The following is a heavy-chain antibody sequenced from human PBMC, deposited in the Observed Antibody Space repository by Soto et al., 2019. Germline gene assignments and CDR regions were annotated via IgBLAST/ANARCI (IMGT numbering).Heavy chain of an antibody. J-gene: IGHJ6*02. V-gene: IGHV1-18*01. Sequence: AXVKGHCQPAGYPYTMYGNSWVRQENGKGLEWMGWISAYNGNTNYAQKLQGRVTMTTDTSTSTAYMELRSLRSDDTAVYYCAREGYCSSTSCYGADYYYYYRMDGWVQGT. CDR1: GYPYTMYG. CDR3: AREGYCSSTSCYGADYYYYYRMDG. CDR2: ISAYNGNT. D-gene: IGHD2-2*01.